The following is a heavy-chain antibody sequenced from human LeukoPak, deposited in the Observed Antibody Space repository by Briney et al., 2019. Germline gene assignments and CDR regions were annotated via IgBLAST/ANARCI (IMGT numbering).Heavy chain of an antibody. D-gene: IGHD5-18*01. Sequence: GGSLRLSCAASGFTFSSYWMHWVRQAPGKGLVWVSRINSDGSSTSYADSVKGRFTISRDNAKNTLYLQMNSLRAEDTAVYYCARFGGYSYGPDYWGQGTLVTVSS. J-gene: IGHJ4*02. V-gene: IGHV3-74*01. CDR3: ARFGGYSYGPDY. CDR1: GFTFSSYW. CDR2: INSDGSST.